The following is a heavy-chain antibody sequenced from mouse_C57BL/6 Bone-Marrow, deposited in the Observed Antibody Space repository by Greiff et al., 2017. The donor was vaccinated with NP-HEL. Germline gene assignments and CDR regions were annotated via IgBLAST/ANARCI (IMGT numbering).Heavy chain of an antibody. CDR2: IWGVGST. D-gene: IGHD1-1*01. J-gene: IGHJ3*01. Sequence: QVQLKESGPGLVAPSQSLSITCTVSGFSLTSYGVDWVRQSPGKGLEWLGVIWGVGSTNYNSALKSRLSISKDNSKSQVFLKMNSLQTDDTAMYYWARDYGSSRGFAYWGQGTLVTVSA. CDR3: ARDYGSSRGFAY. CDR1: GFSLTSYG. V-gene: IGHV2-6*01.